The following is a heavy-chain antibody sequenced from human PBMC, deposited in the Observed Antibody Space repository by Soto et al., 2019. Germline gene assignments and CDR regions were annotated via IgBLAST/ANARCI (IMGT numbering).Heavy chain of an antibody. V-gene: IGHV4-34*01. Sequence: SETLSLTCAVYGGSFSGYYWSWIRQPPGKGLEWIGEINHSGSTNYNPSLKSRVTISVDTSKNQFSLKLSSVTAADTAVYYCARGGLLWFGELSITYNWFDPWGQGTLVTVSS. CDR2: INHSGST. CDR1: GGSFSGYY. J-gene: IGHJ5*02. D-gene: IGHD3-10*01. CDR3: ARGGLLWFGELSITYNWFDP.